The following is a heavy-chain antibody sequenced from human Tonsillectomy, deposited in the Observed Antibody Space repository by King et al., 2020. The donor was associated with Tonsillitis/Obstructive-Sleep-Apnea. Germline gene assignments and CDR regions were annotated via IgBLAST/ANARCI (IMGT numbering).Heavy chain of an antibody. Sequence: ESGGGLVKPGGSLRLSCAASGFTFSNAWMSWVRQATGKGLERVGRIKSKTDGGTTDYAAPVKGRFTISRDDSKNTLYLQMNSLKTEDTAVYYCTAKREDCSSTSCYDYWGQGTLVTVSS. CDR2: IKSKTDGGTT. D-gene: IGHD2-2*01. CDR1: GFTFSNAW. J-gene: IGHJ4*02. CDR3: TAKREDCSSTSCYDY. V-gene: IGHV3-15*01.